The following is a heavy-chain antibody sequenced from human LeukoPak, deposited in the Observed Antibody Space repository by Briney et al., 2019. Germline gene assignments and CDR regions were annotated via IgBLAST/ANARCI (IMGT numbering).Heavy chain of an antibody. CDR2: IKSKTDGGTT. CDR1: GFTFSNAW. Sequence: PGGSLRLSCAASGFTFSNAWMSWVRQAPGKGLEWVGRIKSKTDGGTTDYAAPVKGRFTISRDDSKNTLYLQMNSLKTEDTAVYYCTTDLDKWLAKGGVDYWGQGTLVTVSS. J-gene: IGHJ4*02. V-gene: IGHV3-15*01. CDR3: TTDLDKWLAKGGVDY. D-gene: IGHD6-19*01.